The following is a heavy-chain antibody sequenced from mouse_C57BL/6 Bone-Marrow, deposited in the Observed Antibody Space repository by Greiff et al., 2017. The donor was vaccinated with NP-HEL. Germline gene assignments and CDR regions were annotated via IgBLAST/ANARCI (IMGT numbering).Heavy chain of an antibody. J-gene: IGHJ4*01. Sequence: VQLQQPGTELVKPGASVKLSCKASGYTFTSYWMHWVKQRPGQGLEWIGNINPSNGGTNYNEKFKSKATLTVDNSSSTAYRQLSSLTSEDSAVYYCARRRIYYYGSSPYYYAMDYWGQGTSVTVSS. V-gene: IGHV1-53*01. CDR1: GYTFTSYW. CDR2: INPSNGGT. CDR3: ARRRIYYYGSSPYYYAMDY. D-gene: IGHD1-1*01.